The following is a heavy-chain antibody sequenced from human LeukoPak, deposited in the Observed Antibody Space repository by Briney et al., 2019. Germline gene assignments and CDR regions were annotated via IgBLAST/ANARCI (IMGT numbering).Heavy chain of an antibody. Sequence: GGSLRLSCAASGFTFSSYAMSWVRQAPGKGLEWVSAISGGSTYYADSVKGRFTISRDNSKNTLYLQMNSLRAEDTAVYYCAKGNRASSWYYFDYWGQGTLVTVSS. CDR2: ISGGST. V-gene: IGHV3-23*01. CDR1: GFTFSSYA. CDR3: AKGNRASSWYYFDY. J-gene: IGHJ4*02. D-gene: IGHD6-13*01.